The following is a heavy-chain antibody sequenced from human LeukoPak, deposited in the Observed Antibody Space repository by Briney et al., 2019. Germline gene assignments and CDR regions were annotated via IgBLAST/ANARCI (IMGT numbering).Heavy chain of an antibody. Sequence: PGGSLRLSCAASGFTFDDYAMHWVRQAPGKGLEWVSGISWNSGSIGYADSVKGRFTISRDNSKNTLYLQMNSLRAEDTAVYYCARESAVTRHYYYGMDVWGQGTTVTVSS. CDR1: GFTFDDYA. CDR2: ISWNSGSI. J-gene: IGHJ6*02. V-gene: IGHV3-9*01. CDR3: ARESAVTRHYYYGMDV. D-gene: IGHD4-17*01.